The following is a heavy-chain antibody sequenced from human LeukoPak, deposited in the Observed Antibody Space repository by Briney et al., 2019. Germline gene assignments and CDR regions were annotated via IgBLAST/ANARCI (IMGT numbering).Heavy chain of an antibody. CDR1: GFTFSSYW. CDR3: STLTSRGLSDS. CDR2: IKSKADGETI. D-gene: IGHD1-20*01. J-gene: IGHJ4*02. V-gene: IGHV3-15*07. Sequence: GGSLRLSCAASGFTFSSYWMHWVRQAPGKGLEWVGRIKSKADGETIDYAAPVKGRFTFSRDDSKNMLYLQMNSLKSEDTAVYYCSTLTSRGLSDSWGQGTLVTVSS.